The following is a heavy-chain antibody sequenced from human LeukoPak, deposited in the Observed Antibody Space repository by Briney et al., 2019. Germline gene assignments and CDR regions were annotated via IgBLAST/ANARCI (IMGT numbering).Heavy chain of an antibody. V-gene: IGHV3-21*01. CDR2: ITSISSYI. Sequence: GGSLRLSCAASGFTFSRYTMTWVRHAPGKGLEWVSSITSISSYIYYADSVKDRFTISRDNAKNSLYLQLNSLRAEDTAVYYCAKEHSPYCSGDACYDYFDYWGQGTLVTVSS. CDR1: GFTFSRYT. J-gene: IGHJ4*02. CDR3: AKEHSPYCSGDACYDYFDY. D-gene: IGHD2-15*01.